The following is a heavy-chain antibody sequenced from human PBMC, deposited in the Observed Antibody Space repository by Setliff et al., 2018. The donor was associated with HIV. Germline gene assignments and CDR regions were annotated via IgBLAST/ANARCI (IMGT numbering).Heavy chain of an antibody. Sequence: SETLSLTCTVSGDSISTSNSYWGWVRQPPGKGLEWIGSLYYGGSTYYNPSLKSRVTISVDTSKNHFSLKLSSVTAADTAVYYCARHQVIPTVIGSFDIWGPGTVVTVSS. V-gene: IGHV4-39*01. CDR3: ARHQVIPTVIGSFDI. D-gene: IGHD3-16*02. CDR1: GDSISTSNSY. J-gene: IGHJ3*02. CDR2: LYYGGST.